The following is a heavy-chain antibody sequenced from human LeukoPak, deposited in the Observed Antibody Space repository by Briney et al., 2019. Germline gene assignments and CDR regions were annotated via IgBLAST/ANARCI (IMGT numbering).Heavy chain of an antibody. CDR2: IKPGDSVT. Sequence: VASVKVSCKAPGYTFTGYYMHWVRQDPGQGLEWIGIIKPGDSVTSYSQNFKGRVTVTRDMSTTTVYMEMTSLRSDDTAVYYCARDRKSEIGGAIAGHYMDVWGKGTTVTVSS. CDR3: ARDRKSEIGGAIAGHYMDV. CDR1: GYTFTGYY. J-gene: IGHJ6*03. V-gene: IGHV1-46*01. D-gene: IGHD3-16*02.